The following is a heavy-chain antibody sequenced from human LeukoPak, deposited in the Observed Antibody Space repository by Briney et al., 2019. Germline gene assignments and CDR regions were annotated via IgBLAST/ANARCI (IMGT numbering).Heavy chain of an antibody. D-gene: IGHD6-6*01. CDR3: ARACRMSSSSSDY. V-gene: IGHV3-33*01. J-gene: IGHJ4*02. CDR1: GFTFSSYG. CDR2: IWYDGSNK. Sequence: PGGSLRLSCAASGFTFSSYGMHWVCRAPGKGLEWVAVIWYDGSNKYYADSVKGRFTISRDNSKNTLYLQMNSLRAEDTAVYYCARACRMSSSSSDYWGQGTLVTVSS.